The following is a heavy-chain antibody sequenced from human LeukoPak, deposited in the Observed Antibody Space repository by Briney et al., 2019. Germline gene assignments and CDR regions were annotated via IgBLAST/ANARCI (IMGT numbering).Heavy chain of an antibody. Sequence: SETLSLTCTVSGGSISSYYGSWIGQPAGKGLEGIGRIYTRGSTNYSPSLKSRVTMSVDTSKNQFSLKLSSVTAADTAVYYCARGSSIDFDYWGQGTLVTVSS. CDR2: IYTRGST. D-gene: IGHD2/OR15-2a*01. V-gene: IGHV4-4*07. CDR3: ARGSSIDFDY. CDR1: GGSISSYY. J-gene: IGHJ4*02.